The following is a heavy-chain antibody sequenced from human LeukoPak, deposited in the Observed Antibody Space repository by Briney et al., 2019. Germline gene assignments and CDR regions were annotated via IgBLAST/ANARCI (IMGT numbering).Heavy chain of an antibody. CDR3: AREEIEVAGLQY. CDR2: INREGGIT. D-gene: IGHD6-19*01. J-gene: IGHJ4*02. CDR1: GYSFSKYW. Sequence: QPGGSLRLSCAASGYSFSKYWMYWVRQAPGKRLVWISRINREGGITTYADSVKGRFTISRDNAKNTLYLQMISLRSEDAAVYYCAREEIEVAGLQYWGQGTLVTVSS. V-gene: IGHV3-74*01.